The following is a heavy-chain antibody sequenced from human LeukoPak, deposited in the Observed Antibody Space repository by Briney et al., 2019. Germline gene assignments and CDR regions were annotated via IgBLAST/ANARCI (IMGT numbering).Heavy chain of an antibody. CDR1: GYTFTSYY. CDR2: INPSGGST. J-gene: IGHJ5*02. CDR3: ARSRGSYRYEEYAFDP. D-gene: IGHD3-16*02. V-gene: IGHV1-46*01. Sequence: GASVKVSCKASGYTFTSYYMHWVRQAPGQGLEWMGIINPSGGSTSYAQKFQGRVTMTRDTSTSTVYMELSSLRSEDTAVYYCARSRGSYRYEEYAFDPWGQGTLVTVSS.